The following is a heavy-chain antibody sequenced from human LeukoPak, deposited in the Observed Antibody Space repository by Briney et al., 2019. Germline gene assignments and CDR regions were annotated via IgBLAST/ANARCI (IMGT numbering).Heavy chain of an antibody. Sequence: SVKVSCKASGGTFSSYAISWVRQAPGQGLEWMGGIIPIFGAANYAQKFQGRVTITADESTSTAYMELSSLRSEDTAVYYCARGGGSGSPFYYYYGMDVWGKGTTVTVSS. CDR2: IIPIFGAA. D-gene: IGHD3-10*01. V-gene: IGHV1-69*01. J-gene: IGHJ6*04. CDR1: GGTFSSYA. CDR3: ARGGGSGSPFYYYYGMDV.